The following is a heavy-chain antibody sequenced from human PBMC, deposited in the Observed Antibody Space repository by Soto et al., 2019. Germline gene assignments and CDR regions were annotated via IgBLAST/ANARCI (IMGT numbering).Heavy chain of an antibody. Sequence: GASVKVSCKVSVYTLTEISMHCVRQAPGKGLEWMGGFDPEDGETIYAQKFQGRVTMTEDTSIDTAYMELSSLRSEDTAVYYCATEVAPSLRSDYYDSSGQNWFDPWGQGTLVTVSS. J-gene: IGHJ5*02. V-gene: IGHV1-24*01. D-gene: IGHD3-22*01. CDR2: FDPEDGET. CDR3: ATEVAPSLRSDYYDSSGQNWFDP. CDR1: VYTLTEIS.